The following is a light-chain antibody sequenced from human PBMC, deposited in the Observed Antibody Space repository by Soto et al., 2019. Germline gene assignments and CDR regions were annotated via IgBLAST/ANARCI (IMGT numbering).Light chain of an antibody. CDR1: QDITNH. J-gene: IGKJ3*01. Sequence: DIQMTQSPSSLSASVGDTVTITCQASQDITNHLNWYQHKPGKAPNLLIYDAFHLETGVPSRFTGSGSGTYFTLTISSLQSEDIATYYCQKYDGVPQFGPGTRVDF. V-gene: IGKV1-33*01. CDR3: QKYDGVPQ. CDR2: DAF.